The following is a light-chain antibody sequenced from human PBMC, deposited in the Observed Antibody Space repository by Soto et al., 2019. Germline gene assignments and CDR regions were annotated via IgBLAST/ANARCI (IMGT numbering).Light chain of an antibody. V-gene: IGLV1-36*01. J-gene: IGLJ1*01. CDR2: YDD. CDR1: SSNIGNNA. CDR3: AAWAASLNRYV. Sequence: QSVLTQPPSVSEAPRQRVTISCSGSSSNIGNNAVNWYQQLPGKAPKLLIYYDDLLPSGVSDRFSGSKSGTSASLAISGLQSEDEADYYCAAWAASLNRYVFGTGTKLTVL.